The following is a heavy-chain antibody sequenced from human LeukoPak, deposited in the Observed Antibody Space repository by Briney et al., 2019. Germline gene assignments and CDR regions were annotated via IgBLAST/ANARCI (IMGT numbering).Heavy chain of an antibody. J-gene: IGHJ4*02. D-gene: IGHD5-12*01. CDR3: ANWAATIRNFNY. V-gene: IGHV1-8*01. CDR2: MNPNSGNT. Sequence: ASVKVSCKASGYTFTSYDINWVRQATGQGLEWMGWMNPNSGNTGYAQKFQGRVTMTRNTSISTAYMELSSLRSEDTAVYYCANWAATIRNFNYWGQGTLVTVSS. CDR1: GYTFTSYD.